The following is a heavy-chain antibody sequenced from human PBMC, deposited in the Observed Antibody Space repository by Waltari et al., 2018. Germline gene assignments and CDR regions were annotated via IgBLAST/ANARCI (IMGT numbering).Heavy chain of an antibody. V-gene: IGHV1-18*01. CDR3: ARGQLVRQFYYYMDV. CDR1: GYTFTNYI. CDR2: ISAYNGNT. Sequence: QVQLVQSGAEVKKPGASVKVSCKASGYTFTNYIISWVRQAPGQGLEWMGWISAYNGNTNYAQKLQGRVTMTTDTSTSTACMELRSLRSDDTAVYYCARGQLVRQFYYYMDVWGKGTTVTVSS. D-gene: IGHD6-6*01. J-gene: IGHJ6*03.